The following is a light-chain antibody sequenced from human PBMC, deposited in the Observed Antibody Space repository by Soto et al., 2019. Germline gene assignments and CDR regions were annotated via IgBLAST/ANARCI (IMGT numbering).Light chain of an antibody. V-gene: IGKV3-20*01. CDR1: QSVSSSY. CDR2: GAS. Sequence: IVLTQSPGTLSLSPGERVTLSCRASQSVSSSYLAWYQQKPGQAPRLLIYGASSRATGIPDRFSGSGSGTAFTLTISRLEPEHFAVYFCQQYGTSTYTFGQGTKLEIK. CDR3: QQYGTSTYT. J-gene: IGKJ2*01.